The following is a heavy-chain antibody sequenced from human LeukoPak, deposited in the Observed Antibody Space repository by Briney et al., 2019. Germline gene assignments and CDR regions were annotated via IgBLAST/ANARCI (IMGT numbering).Heavy chain of an antibody. CDR1: GGTFSSYA. V-gene: IGHV1-69*04. Sequence: SVKVSCKASGGTFSSYAISWVRQAPGQGLEWMGRFIPILGIANYAQKFQGRVTITADKSTSTAYMELSSLRSEDTAVYYCAGESLGSGYSSGWYGYWGQGTLVTVSS. J-gene: IGHJ4*02. CDR3: AGESLGSGYSSGWYGY. CDR2: FIPILGIA. D-gene: IGHD6-19*01.